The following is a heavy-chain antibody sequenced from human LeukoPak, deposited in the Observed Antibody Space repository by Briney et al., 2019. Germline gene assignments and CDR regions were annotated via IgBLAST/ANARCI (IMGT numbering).Heavy chain of an antibody. Sequence: ASVKVSCKASGYTFTGYYMHWVRQAPGQGLEWMGWINPNSGGTNYAQKFQGRVTMTRDTSISTAYMELSRLRSDDTAVYYCASGPRITMVRGGALFGYWGQGTLVTVSS. CDR2: INPNSGGT. J-gene: IGHJ4*02. CDR1: GYTFTGYY. D-gene: IGHD3-10*01. V-gene: IGHV1-2*02. CDR3: ASGPRITMVRGGALFGY.